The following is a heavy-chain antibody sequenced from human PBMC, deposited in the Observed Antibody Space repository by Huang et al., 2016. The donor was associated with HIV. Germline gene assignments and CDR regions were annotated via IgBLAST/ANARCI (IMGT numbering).Heavy chain of an antibody. CDR2: VNHRGLS. V-gene: IGHV4-34*02. CDR1: GGSLSDYY. Sequence: QVQLQQWGAGLLKPSGVLSLKCAVYGGSLSDYYWTWIRQSPGKGLEWIGEVNHRGLSTYNPSLRSRVTMSVDMSTNQFSLNLTALTVADTAVYYCARPRMTATSSDSTWSFFDSWGQGTLVIVSS. D-gene: IGHD2-21*02. CDR3: ARPRMTATSSDSTWSFFDS. J-gene: IGHJ4*02.